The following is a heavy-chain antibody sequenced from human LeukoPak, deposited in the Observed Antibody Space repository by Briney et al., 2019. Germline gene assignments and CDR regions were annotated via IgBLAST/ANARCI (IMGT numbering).Heavy chain of an antibody. Sequence: PGGPLRLSCAASGFTFSDSYMSWLRQAPEKGVEWVSYISNSGSSIYYAYSVKGRFITSRDNAKSSLYLQMNSQRADDTAVYYYDRAHCDLHYWGQGALVPVSS. CDR3: DRAHCDLHY. V-gene: IGHV3-11*04. J-gene: IGHJ4*02. D-gene: IGHD2-21*01. CDR2: ISNSGSSI. CDR1: GFTFSDSY.